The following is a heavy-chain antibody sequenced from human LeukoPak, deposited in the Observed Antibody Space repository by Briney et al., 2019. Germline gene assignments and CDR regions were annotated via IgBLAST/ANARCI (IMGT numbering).Heavy chain of an antibody. CDR1: GCTFSSYD. CDR3: ARSTASHVYYYDSSGYYAFDI. D-gene: IGHD3-22*01. V-gene: IGHV3-13*01. Sequence: GGSLRLSCAASGCTFSSYDMHWVRQATGKGLEWVSAIGTAGDTYYPGSVKGRFTISRENAKNSLYLQMNSLRAGDTAVYYCARSTASHVYYYDSSGYYAFDIWGQGTMVTVSS. J-gene: IGHJ3*02. CDR2: IGTAGDT.